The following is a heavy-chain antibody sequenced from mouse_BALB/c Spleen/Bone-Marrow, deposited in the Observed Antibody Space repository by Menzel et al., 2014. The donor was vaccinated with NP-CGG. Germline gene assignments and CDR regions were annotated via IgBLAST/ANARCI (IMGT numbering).Heavy chain of an antibody. CDR1: GFNIKDTH. V-gene: IGHV14-3*02. D-gene: IGHD1-1*01. CDR3: PRDYGRTAWLAY. Sequence: DVQLQESGAEVVKPGASVKLSCTASGFNIKDTHIHWVKQRPEQGLEWIGMIDPAKGNTKYDPKFQGKATITSDTSSNTAYLQLSSLTSEDTAVYYCPRDYGRTAWLAYWGQGTLVTVSA. J-gene: IGHJ3*01. CDR2: IDPAKGNT.